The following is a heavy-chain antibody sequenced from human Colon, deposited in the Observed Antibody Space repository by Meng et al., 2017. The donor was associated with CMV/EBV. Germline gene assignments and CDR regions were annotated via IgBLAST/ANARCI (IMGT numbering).Heavy chain of an antibody. CDR2: VSDSGRT. Sequence: GSISSGDFYWSWIRQHPGKGLEWIGYVSDSGRTYYNPSLQSRPSMSRDTSKSQFSLILTSVTAADTAVYYCARPGVHFDWLSRIDSWGQGTLVTVSS. J-gene: IGHJ4*02. CDR1: GSISSGDFY. D-gene: IGHD3-9*01. V-gene: IGHV4-31*02. CDR3: ARPGVHFDWLSRIDS.